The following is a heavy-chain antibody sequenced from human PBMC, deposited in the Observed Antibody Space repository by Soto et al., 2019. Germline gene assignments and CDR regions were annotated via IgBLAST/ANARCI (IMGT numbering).Heavy chain of an antibody. J-gene: IGHJ3*02. CDR3: ARGYSSSWYGRRIIGDAFDI. Sequence: SVKVSCKASGGTFSGYAISWVRQAPGQGLEWMGGIIPIFGTANYAQKFQGRVTITADESTSTAYMELSSLRSEDTAVYYCARGYSSSWYGRRIIGDAFDIWGQGTMVTVSS. D-gene: IGHD6-13*01. CDR2: IIPIFGTA. CDR1: GGTFSGYA. V-gene: IGHV1-69*13.